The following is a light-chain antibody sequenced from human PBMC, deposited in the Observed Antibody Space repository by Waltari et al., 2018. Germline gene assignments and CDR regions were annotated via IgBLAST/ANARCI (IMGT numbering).Light chain of an antibody. CDR3: QQYKSYPPT. CDR2: KAS. V-gene: IGKV1-5*03. CDR1: QSISTW. J-gene: IGKJ4*01. Sequence: DIQMTQSPSTLSASVGDRVTITCRTSQSISTWLAWYQQKPGKALKLLIYKASSLENEVPSRFSGSGSGTEFTLTISSLQPDDFATFYCQQYKSYPPTFGGGTKVDIK.